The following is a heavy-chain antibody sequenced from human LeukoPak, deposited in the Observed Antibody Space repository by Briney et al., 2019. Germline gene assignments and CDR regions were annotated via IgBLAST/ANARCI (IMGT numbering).Heavy chain of an antibody. CDR1: GFTFSSYG. CDR3: ANSYGDYFDY. V-gene: IGHV3-30*18. CDR2: ISYDGSNK. Sequence: GGSLRLSCAASGFTFSSYGMHWVRQAPGKGLEWVAVISYDGSNKYYADSVKGRFAISRDNSKNTLYLQMNSLRAEDTAVYYCANSYGDYFDYWGQGTLVTVSS. J-gene: IGHJ4*02. D-gene: IGHD4-17*01.